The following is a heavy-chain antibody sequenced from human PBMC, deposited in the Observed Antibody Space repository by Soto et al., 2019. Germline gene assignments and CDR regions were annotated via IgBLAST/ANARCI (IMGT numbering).Heavy chain of an antibody. J-gene: IGHJ4*02. CDR3: ARDGITLAGSFDY. D-gene: IGHD6-19*01. Sequence: QVQLVQSGAEVKKPGASVKVSCKASGYTFFNYGISWVRQAPGQGLEWMGWISAYNGNRNYAGKFQGRAPTTTETSTSTAYMELRSLRSDDTAVYYCARDGITLAGSFDYWGQGTLVTVSS. CDR1: GYTFFNYG. V-gene: IGHV1-18*01. CDR2: ISAYNGNR.